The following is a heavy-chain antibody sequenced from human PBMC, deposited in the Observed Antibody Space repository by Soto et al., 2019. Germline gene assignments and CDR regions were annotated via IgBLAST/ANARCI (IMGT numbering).Heavy chain of an antibody. CDR1: GFTFSSYG. Sequence: PGGSLRLSCAASGFTFSSYGMHWVRQAPGKGLEWVVVISYDGSNKYYADSVKGRFTISRDNSKNTLYLQMNSLRAEDTAVYYCAKGDSSLIRRALDPLDYWGQGTLVTVSS. J-gene: IGHJ4*02. CDR3: AKGDSSLIRRALDPLDY. V-gene: IGHV3-30*18. CDR2: ISYDGSNK. D-gene: IGHD3-16*01.